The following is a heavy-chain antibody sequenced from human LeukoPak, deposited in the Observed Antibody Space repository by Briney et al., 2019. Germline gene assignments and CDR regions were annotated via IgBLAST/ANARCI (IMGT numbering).Heavy chain of an antibody. J-gene: IGHJ4*02. CDR2: ISYDGSNQ. Sequence: GGSLRLSCAASGFTFRNYGMVWVRQAPGKGLEWVALISYDGSNQYYADSVKGRFTISRDNSKNTLYLQINSLRAEDTAVYYCATHRSGYYLDHWGQGTLVTVSS. D-gene: IGHD6-19*01. CDR3: ATHRSGYYLDH. CDR1: GFTFRNYG. V-gene: IGHV3-30*03.